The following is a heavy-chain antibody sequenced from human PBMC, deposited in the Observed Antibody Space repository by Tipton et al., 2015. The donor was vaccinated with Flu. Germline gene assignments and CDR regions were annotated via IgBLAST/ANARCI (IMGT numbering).Heavy chain of an antibody. CDR2: IYHNGNT. V-gene: IGHV4-38-2*01. CDR1: GYSISTGYY. J-gene: IGHJ4*02. Sequence: TLSLTCAVSGYSISTGYYWGWVRQSPGKGLEWIASIYHNGNTYHNPSLKSRVTILVDTSKNQFSLKLTSMTAADTAVYYCARSWGTSYSTGWFDYWGQGALVTVSS. CDR3: ARSWGTSYSTGWFDY. D-gene: IGHD6-19*01.